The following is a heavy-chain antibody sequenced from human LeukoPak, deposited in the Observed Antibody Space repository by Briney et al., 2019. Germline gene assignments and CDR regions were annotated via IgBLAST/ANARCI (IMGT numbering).Heavy chain of an antibody. CDR3: ARGSYDYVWGSYRYGSGWPSQGWDY. Sequence: SETLSLTCTVSGGSISSSSYYWGWIRQPPGKGLEWIGSIYYSGSTYYNPSLKSRVTISVDTSKNQFSLKLSSVTAADTAVYYCARGSYDYVWGSYRYGSGWPSQGWDYWGQGTLVTVSS. V-gene: IGHV4-39*07. D-gene: IGHD3-16*02. CDR1: GGSISSSSYY. CDR2: IYYSGST. J-gene: IGHJ4*02.